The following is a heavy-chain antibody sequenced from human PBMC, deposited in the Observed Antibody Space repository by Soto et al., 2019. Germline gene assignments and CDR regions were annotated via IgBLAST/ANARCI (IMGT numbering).Heavy chain of an antibody. D-gene: IGHD2-21*02. V-gene: IGHV2-5*01. Sequence: QITLTESGPTLVTPTQTLTLTCSFSGFSLTTSGVAVGWFRQPPGKAPEWRALFYWNDDKRYSPSLSSRLTVTGHSSKNQVVLTLANVDPVDSGTYYCAHRPTSTDDFYFDYWGQGTLVTVSS. CDR3: AHRPTSTDDFYFDY. CDR2: FYWNDDK. J-gene: IGHJ4*02. CDR1: GFSLTTSGVA.